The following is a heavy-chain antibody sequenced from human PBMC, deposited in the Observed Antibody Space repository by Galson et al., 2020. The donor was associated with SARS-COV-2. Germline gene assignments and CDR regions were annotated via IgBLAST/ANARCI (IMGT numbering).Heavy chain of an antibody. CDR2: IYHSGSP. J-gene: IGHJ4*02. Sequence: SETLSLTCAVSGGSISSSNWWSWVRQHPGKGLEWIREIYHSGSPNYNPSLKSRVTISVDKSKNQFSLKLSSVTAADTAVYYCARREYQLLYDYWGQGTLVTVSS. CDR1: GGSISSSNW. CDR3: ARREYQLLYDY. D-gene: IGHD2-2*02. V-gene: IGHV4-4*02.